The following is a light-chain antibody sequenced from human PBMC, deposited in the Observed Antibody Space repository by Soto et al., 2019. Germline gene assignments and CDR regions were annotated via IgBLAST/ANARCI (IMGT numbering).Light chain of an antibody. Sequence: EVVLTQSPATLSLSPGERATRSCRASQSVSSYLDWYQQKPGQAPRLLIYDASNRATGIPARFSGSGSGTDFTLTISSLEPEDFAVYYCHQRTIWPPDTFGQGTRLEIQ. CDR1: QSVSSY. J-gene: IGKJ5*01. CDR3: HQRTIWPPDT. V-gene: IGKV3-11*01. CDR2: DAS.